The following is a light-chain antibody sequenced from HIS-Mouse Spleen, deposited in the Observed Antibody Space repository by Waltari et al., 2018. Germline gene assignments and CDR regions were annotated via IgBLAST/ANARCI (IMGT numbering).Light chain of an antibody. J-gene: IGLJ2*01. V-gene: IGLV3-10*01. CDR1: ALPKKY. CDR2: EDS. Sequence: SYELTQPPSVSVSPGQTARITCSGDALPKKYAYWYQQKSGQAPWLVIYEDSKRPSGFPERCSGSSSGTMATLTISGAQVEDEADYYCYSTDSSGNHRVFGGGTKLTVL. CDR3: YSTDSSGNHRV.